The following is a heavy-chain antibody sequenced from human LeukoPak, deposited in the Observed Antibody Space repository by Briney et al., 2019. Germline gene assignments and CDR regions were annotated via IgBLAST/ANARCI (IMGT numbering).Heavy chain of an antibody. Sequence: SETLSLTCTVSGGPISSYYWSWIRQPPGKGLEWIGYIYYSGSTNYNPSLKSRVTISVDTSKNQFSLKLSSVTAADTAVYYCARRIAAAGTWAFDIWGQGTMVTVSS. D-gene: IGHD6-13*01. CDR1: GGPISSYY. J-gene: IGHJ3*02. CDR3: ARRIAAAGTWAFDI. CDR2: IYYSGST. V-gene: IGHV4-59*08.